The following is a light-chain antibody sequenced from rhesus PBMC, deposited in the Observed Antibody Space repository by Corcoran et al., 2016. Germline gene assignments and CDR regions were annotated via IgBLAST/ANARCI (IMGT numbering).Light chain of an antibody. J-gene: IGKJ3*01. CDR2: AAS. Sequence: DIQMTQSPSSLSASVGDRVTVTCRASQGINTELSWYQQKPGKAPTLLIYAASTLLTGVSSRFSGSGSGTDFTLTISSLQPEDVATYYCQQDYNIPFTFGPGTKLDIQ. V-gene: IGKV1-94*01. CDR1: QGINTE. CDR3: QQDYNIPFT.